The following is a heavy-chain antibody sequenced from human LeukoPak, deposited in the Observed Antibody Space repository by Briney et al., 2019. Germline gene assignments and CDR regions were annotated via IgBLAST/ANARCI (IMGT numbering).Heavy chain of an antibody. D-gene: IGHD6-13*01. Sequence: SETLSLTCTAYGGSISSYYWSWIRQPPGKGLEWIGYIYYSGSTNYNPSLKSRVTISVDTSKNQFSLKLSSVTAADTAVYYCARGSGRQQLVIWGQGTLVTVSS. V-gene: IGHV4-59*01. CDR2: IYYSGST. J-gene: IGHJ4*02. CDR3: ARGSGRQQLVI. CDR1: GGSISSYY.